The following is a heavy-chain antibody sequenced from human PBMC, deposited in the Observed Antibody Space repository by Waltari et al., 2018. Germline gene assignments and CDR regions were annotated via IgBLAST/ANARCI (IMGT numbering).Heavy chain of an antibody. CDR1: GFTFSHFE. CDR2: IRNTKNDGRT. V-gene: IGHV3-48*03. CDR3: TRGIVGATG. J-gene: IGHJ4*02. D-gene: IGHD1-26*01. Sequence: EVQLVESGGDLVQPGGSLRLTCETSGFTFSHFEINWVRQAPGKGLEWIAYIRNTKNDGRTCDSESGRGGFTISRDDAKNSVYLQMNDLGVDDSALYYCTRGIVGATGWGQGTLVTVSS.